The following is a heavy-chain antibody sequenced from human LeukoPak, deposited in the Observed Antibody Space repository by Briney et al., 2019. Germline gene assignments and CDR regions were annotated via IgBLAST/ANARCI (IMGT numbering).Heavy chain of an antibody. CDR2: IIPILSIT. V-gene: IGHV1-69*04. J-gene: IGHJ4*02. CDR1: GGTFSSYA. CDR3: AKGTYDLGSPFDY. D-gene: IGHD3-3*01. Sequence: GASVKVSCKASGGTFSSYAISWVRQAPGQGLEWMGRIIPILSITNYAQKFQGRVTITADKSTSTCYMELTSLRSEDTAVYYCAKGTYDLGSPFDYWGQGTLVTVSS.